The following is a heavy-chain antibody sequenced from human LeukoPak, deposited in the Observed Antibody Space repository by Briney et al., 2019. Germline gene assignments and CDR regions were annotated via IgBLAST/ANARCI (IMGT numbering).Heavy chain of an antibody. CDR1: GGSISSGNYY. CDR3: ASSTNGYCSSTSCYAGAFDI. D-gene: IGHD2-2*01. V-gene: IGHV4-30-4*01. CDR2: TSYSGRT. Sequence: PSQTLSLTCTVSGGSISSGNYYWTWIRQPPEKGLEWIGYTSYSGRTYYNPSLKGRVTISVDTSKNQFSLKLSSVTATDTAVYYCASSTNGYCSSTSCYAGAFDIWGQGTMVTVSS. J-gene: IGHJ3*02.